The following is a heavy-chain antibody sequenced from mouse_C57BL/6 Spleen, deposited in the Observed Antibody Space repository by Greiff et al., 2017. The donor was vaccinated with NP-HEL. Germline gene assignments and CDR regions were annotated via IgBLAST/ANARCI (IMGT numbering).Heavy chain of an antibody. V-gene: IGHV5-4*01. CDR1: GFTFSSYA. J-gene: IGHJ3*01. CDR2: ISDGGSYT. D-gene: IGHD2-2*01. CDR3: AREGYDRFAY. Sequence: EVQLVESGGGLVKPGGSLKLSCAASGFTFSSYAMSWVRQTPEKRLEWVATISDGGSYTYYPDNVKGRFTISRDNAKNNLYLQMSHLKSEDTAMYYCAREGYDRFAYWGQGTLVTVSA.